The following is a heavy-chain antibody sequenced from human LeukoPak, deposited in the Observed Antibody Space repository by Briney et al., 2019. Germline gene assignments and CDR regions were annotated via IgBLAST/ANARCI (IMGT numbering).Heavy chain of an antibody. CDR1: GFTFSSYA. CDR3: AKVATPTKHYYYYGMDV. J-gene: IGHJ6*02. CDR2: ISGSGGST. D-gene: IGHD5-12*01. Sequence: QPGGSLGLSCAASGFTFSSYAMSWVRQAPGMGLEWVSAISGSGGSTYYADSVKGRFTISRDNSKNTLYLQMNSLRAEDTAVYYCAKVATPTKHYYYYGMDVWGQGTTVTISS. V-gene: IGHV3-23*01.